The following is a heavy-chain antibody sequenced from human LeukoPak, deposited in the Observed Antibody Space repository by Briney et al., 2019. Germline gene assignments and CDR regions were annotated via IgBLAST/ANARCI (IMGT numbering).Heavy chain of an antibody. Sequence: GGSLRLSCAASGFTFSSYSMSRVRQAPGKRLEWVSSISSSSSYIYYADSVKGRFTISRDNAKNSLYLQMNSLRAEDTAVYYCASGRYRSGWFDVYWGQGALVVAAS. CDR1: GFTFSSYS. CDR3: ASGRYRSGWFDVY. J-gene: IGHJ4*02. D-gene: IGHD6-19*01. V-gene: IGHV3-21*01. CDR2: ISSSSSYI.